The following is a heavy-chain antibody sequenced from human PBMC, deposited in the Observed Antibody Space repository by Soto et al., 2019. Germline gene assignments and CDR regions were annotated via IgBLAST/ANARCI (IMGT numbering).Heavy chain of an antibody. V-gene: IGHV4-31*03. D-gene: IGHD3-10*01. CDR1: GGSISSAGYN. CDR2: IYYSGST. Sequence: QVQLQESGPGLVKPSQTLSLTCTVSGGSISSAGYNWSWIRQHPGKGLEWIGYIYYSGSTYYNPSPKSRVTISVNPSKNQFSLKLSAVTAADTAVYYCARYCSGTYYPTTFDSWGQGTLVTVSS. CDR3: ARYCSGTYYPTTFDS. J-gene: IGHJ4*02.